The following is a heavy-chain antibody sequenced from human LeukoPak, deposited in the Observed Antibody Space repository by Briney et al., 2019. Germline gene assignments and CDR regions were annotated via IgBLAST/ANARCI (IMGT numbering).Heavy chain of an antibody. D-gene: IGHD3-10*01. CDR2: IIPIFGTA. J-gene: IGHJ4*02. V-gene: IGHV1-69*13. CDR1: GGTFSSYA. CDR3: ARGEQVVDYYGSGSYLDY. Sequence: SVKVSCKASGGTFSSYAISWVRQAPGQGLEWMGGIIPIFGTANYAQKFQGRVTITADESTSTAYMELSSLRSEDTAVYYCARGEQVVDYYGSGSYLDYWGQGTLVTVSS.